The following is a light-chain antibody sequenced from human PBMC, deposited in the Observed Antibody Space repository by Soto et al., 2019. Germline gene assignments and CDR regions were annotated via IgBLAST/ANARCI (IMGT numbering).Light chain of an antibody. CDR1: QSISSW. J-gene: IGKJ4*01. Sequence: DIQMTQSPSTLSASVGDRVTITCRASQSISSWLAWYQQKPGKAPKVLIYKASNLESGVPSRFSGSGSGTEFTLTISSLQPDGFATYYCLQYNSLVTFGGGTKVEIK. CDR2: KAS. V-gene: IGKV1-5*03. CDR3: LQYNSLVT.